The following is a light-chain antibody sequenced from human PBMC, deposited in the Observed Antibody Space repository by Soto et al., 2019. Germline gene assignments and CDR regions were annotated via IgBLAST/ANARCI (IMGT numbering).Light chain of an antibody. J-gene: IGLJ2*01. CDR2: DNN. CDR3: GTWDSSLSAGRV. CDR1: SSNIGNNY. Sequence: QPVLTQPPSVSAAPGQKVTISCSGSSSNIGNNYVSWYQQLPGTAPKLLIYDNNKRPSGIPDRFSGSKSGTSATLGITGLQTGDEADYYCGTWDSSLSAGRVFGGGTKVTVL. V-gene: IGLV1-51*01.